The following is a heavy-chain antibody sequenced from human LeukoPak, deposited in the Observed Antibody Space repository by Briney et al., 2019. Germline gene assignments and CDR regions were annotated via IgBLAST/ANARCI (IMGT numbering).Heavy chain of an antibody. D-gene: IGHD3-22*01. CDR3: ARVTSLIAIDN. Sequence: PGGSLRLSCAASGFTFSNYWMHWVRQTPGKGLVWVSRIGSNGCSTNYADSVKGRFTISRDNAKNTLYLQMNSLRAEDTAVYYCARVTSLIAIDNWGQGTLVTVPS. CDR2: IGSNGCST. V-gene: IGHV3-74*01. CDR1: GFTFSNYW. J-gene: IGHJ4*02.